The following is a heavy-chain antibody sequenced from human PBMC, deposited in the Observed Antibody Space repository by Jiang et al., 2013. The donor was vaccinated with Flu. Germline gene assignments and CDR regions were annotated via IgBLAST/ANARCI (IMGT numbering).Heavy chain of an antibody. D-gene: IGHD6-13*01. CDR3: ARYTSSWYLDY. Sequence: QTLSLTCAISGDSVSSNSAAWNWLRQSPSRGLEWLGRTYYRSKWYSDYGVSVRSRITINADSSQNQFSLRLNSVTPEDTAVHYCARYTSSWYLDYWGQGTLVTVSS. CDR2: TYYRSKWYS. J-gene: IGHJ4*02. V-gene: IGHV6-1*01. CDR1: GDSVSSNSAA.